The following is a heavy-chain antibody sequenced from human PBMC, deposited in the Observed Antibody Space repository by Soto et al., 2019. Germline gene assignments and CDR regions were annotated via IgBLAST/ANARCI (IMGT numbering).Heavy chain of an antibody. CDR1: GFTFSSHV. D-gene: IGHD2-15*01. CDR3: ANDRRGAYCSGGICYSPDY. V-gene: IGHV3-23*01. CDR2: ISGTGGT. J-gene: IGHJ4*02. Sequence: EVQLWESGGGLVQPGGSLRLSCAVSGFTFSSHVMSWVRQAPGKGLEWVSAISGTGGTYYADSVKGRFTISRDNSKNALYLQMNILSDEDTAVYYCANDRRGAYCSGGICYSPDYCGQGTLVIVSS.